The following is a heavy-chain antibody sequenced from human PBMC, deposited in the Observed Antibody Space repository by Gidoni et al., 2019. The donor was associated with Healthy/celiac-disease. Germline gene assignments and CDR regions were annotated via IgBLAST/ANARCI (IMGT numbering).Heavy chain of an antibody. J-gene: IGHJ6*03. V-gene: IGHV1-69*01. CDR2: IIPIFGTA. CDR1: GGTFSSYA. Sequence: QVQLVQSGAAVKKPGYSVKVSCKASGGTFSSYAISWVRQAPVQGLEWMGGIIPIFGTANYAQKFQGRVTITADESTSTAYMELSSLRSEDTAVYYCAREVGGFPPLSSKLVRTTYYYYYYMDVWGKGTTVTVSS. D-gene: IGHD2-15*01. CDR3: AREVGGFPPLSSKLVRTTYYYYYYMDV.